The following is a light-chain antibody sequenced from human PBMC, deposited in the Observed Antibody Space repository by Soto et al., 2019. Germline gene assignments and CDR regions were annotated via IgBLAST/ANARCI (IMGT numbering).Light chain of an antibody. J-gene: IGLJ1*01. CDR1: SSDVGNYNY. CDR2: MVS. CDR3: TSPTPGSLYV. V-gene: IGLV2-14*01. Sequence: QSVLTQPASVSGSPGQSITISCTGTSSDVGNYNYVSWYQQYPGRVPKLLIYMVSNRASGVSNRFSGSKSGNTASLTISGLQAEDEADYFCTSPTPGSLYVLGNGTKVTVL.